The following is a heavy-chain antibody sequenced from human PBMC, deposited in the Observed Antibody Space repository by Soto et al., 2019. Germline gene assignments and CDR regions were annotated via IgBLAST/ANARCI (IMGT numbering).Heavy chain of an antibody. CDR1: GFTFSDYY. CDR2: ISGSGSTI. Sequence: GGSLRLSCAASGFTFSDYYMSWIRQAPGKGLEWVSYISGSGSTIYYADSVKGRFTISRDNAKNSLYLQMNSLRAEDTAVYYCARDRLSLYSQDYDFWSGSSDWGQGTLVTVSS. V-gene: IGHV3-11*01. CDR3: ARDRLSLYSQDYDFWSGSSD. J-gene: IGHJ4*02. D-gene: IGHD3-3*01.